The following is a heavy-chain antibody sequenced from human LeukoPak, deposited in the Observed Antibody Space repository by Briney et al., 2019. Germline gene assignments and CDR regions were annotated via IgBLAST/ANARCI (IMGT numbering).Heavy chain of an antibody. CDR1: GYTFTGYY. V-gene: IGHV1-2*06. CDR2: INPNSGGT. D-gene: IGHD3-3*01. J-gene: IGHJ6*03. CDR3: ARGSFRTVLRFLEWSDHYYYYYMDV. Sequence: ASVKVSCKASGYTFTGYYMHWVRQAPGQGLEWMGRINPNSGGTNYAQKFQGRVAITADESTSTAYMELSSLRSEDTAVYYCARGSFRTVLRFLEWSDHYYYYYMDVWGKGTTVTVSS.